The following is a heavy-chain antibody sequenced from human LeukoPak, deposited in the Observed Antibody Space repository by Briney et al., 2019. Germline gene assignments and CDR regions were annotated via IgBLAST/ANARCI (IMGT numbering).Heavy chain of an antibody. D-gene: IGHD4-23*01. Sequence: GGSLGLSCAASGFIFSNYAMHWVRQAPGKGLEWEAVISSDGSKKDHADSVKGRFTISRDNSKNTVYLQMNSLRVEDTAVYYCARGAHKRDDYGGFFDYWGQGTLVTVSS. CDR2: ISSDGSKK. J-gene: IGHJ4*02. CDR3: ARGAHKRDDYGGFFDY. V-gene: IGHV3-30*04. CDR1: GFIFSNYA.